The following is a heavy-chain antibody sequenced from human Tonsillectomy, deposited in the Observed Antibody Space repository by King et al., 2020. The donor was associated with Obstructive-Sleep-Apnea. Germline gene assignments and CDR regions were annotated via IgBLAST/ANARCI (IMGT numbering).Heavy chain of an antibody. CDR2: INHSGST. V-gene: IGHV4-34*01. J-gene: IGHJ4*02. Sequence: VQLQQWGAGLLKPSETLSLTCAVYGGSFSGYSWSWIRQPPGKGLEWSGEINHSGSTNYNPSLKSRVTISVDTSKNQFSLNLSSVTAADTAVYYCARIGSSSIDYWGQGTLVTVSS. CDR3: ARIGSSSIDY. D-gene: IGHD6-13*01. CDR1: GGSFSGYS.